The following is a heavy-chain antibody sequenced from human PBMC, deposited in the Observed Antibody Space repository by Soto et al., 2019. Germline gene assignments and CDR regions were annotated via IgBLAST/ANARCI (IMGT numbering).Heavy chain of an antibody. J-gene: IGHJ5*02. Sequence: GGSLRLSCAASGFTFSSYWMSWVRQASGKGLEWVGRIRSKANSYATAYAASVKGRFTISRDDSKNTAYLQMNSLKTEDTAVYYCTRLVGGSITIFGVAPNWFDPWGQGTLVTVSS. V-gene: IGHV3-73*01. CDR1: GFTFSSYW. CDR2: IRSKANSYAT. CDR3: TRLVGGSITIFGVAPNWFDP. D-gene: IGHD3-3*01.